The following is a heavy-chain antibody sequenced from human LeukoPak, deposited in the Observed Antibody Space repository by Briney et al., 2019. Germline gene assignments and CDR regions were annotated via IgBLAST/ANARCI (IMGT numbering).Heavy chain of an antibody. CDR3: ARRIVVVPAARSCWFDP. CDR2: INHSGST. D-gene: IGHD2-2*01. CDR1: GGSFSGYY. J-gene: IGHJ5*02. Sequence: SETLSLTCAVYGGSFSGYYWSWIRQPPGKGLEWIGEINHSGSTNYNPSLKSRVTISVDTSKNQFSLKLSSVTAADTAAYYCARRIVVVPAARSCWFDPWGQGTLVTVSS. V-gene: IGHV4-34*01.